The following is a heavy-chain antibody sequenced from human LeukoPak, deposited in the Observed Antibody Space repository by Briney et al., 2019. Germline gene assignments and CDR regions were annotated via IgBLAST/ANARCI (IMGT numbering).Heavy chain of an antibody. V-gene: IGHV4-30-4*08. D-gene: IGHD4-17*01. J-gene: IGHJ3*02. Sequence: SQTLSLTCTVSGGSISSGDYYWSWIRQPPGKGLEWIGYIYYSGSTYYNPSLKSRVTISVDTSKNQFSLKLSSVTAADTAVYYCARLNHDYGDHDAFDIWGQGTMVTVSS. CDR3: ARLNHDYGDHDAFDI. CDR2: IYYSGST. CDR1: GGSISSGDYY.